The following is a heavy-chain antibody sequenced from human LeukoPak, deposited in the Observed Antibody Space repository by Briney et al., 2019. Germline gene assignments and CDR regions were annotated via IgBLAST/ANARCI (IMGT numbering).Heavy chain of an antibody. Sequence: GGSLRLSCAASGFIFSSYSMSWVRQAPGKGLEWVSVITGSGGNTYYADSVKGRFTISKDNSKNTLYLQMNSLRAEDTAIYYCAREGPRGNSQFDYWGQGTLVTVSS. CDR3: AREGPRGNSQFDY. CDR1: GFIFSSYS. J-gene: IGHJ4*02. V-gene: IGHV3-23*01. CDR2: ITGSGGNT. D-gene: IGHD2/OR15-2a*01.